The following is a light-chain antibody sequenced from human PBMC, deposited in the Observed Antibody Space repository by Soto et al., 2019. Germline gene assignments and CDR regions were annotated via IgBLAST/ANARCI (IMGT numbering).Light chain of an antibody. CDR1: QSVTNY. CDR2: DAS. J-gene: IGKJ1*01. CDR3: QHSYSTRT. Sequence: IVLTQSPATLSLSPGERATLSCRASQSVTNYVAWYQQKPGQAPRLLIYDASNRATGSPARFSGSWSGTDFTLTISSLQPEDFATYDCQHSYSTRTVGQGTKVEIK. V-gene: IGKV3-11*01.